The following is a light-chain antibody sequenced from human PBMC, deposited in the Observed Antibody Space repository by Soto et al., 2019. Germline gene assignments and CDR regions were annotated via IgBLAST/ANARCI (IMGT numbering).Light chain of an antibody. CDR2: LGS. CDR1: ESLLHSIGYNY. J-gene: IGKJ1*01. CDR3: MQGLETPT. V-gene: IGKV2-28*01. Sequence: DIVMTQSPLSLSVTPGEPASISCRSSESLLHSIGYNYLDWYLQKPGQSPQLLIYLGSNRASGVPDRFSGSGSGTDFTLKISRVEADDVGVYYCMQGLETPTFGQGTKVESK.